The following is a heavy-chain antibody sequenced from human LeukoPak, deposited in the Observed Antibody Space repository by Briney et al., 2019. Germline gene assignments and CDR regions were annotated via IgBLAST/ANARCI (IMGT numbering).Heavy chain of an antibody. J-gene: IGHJ5*02. Sequence: GGSLRLSCAASGFTFSSYGMSWVRQAPGKGLEWVSAISGSGGSTYYADSVKGRFTISRDNSKNTLYLQMNSLRAEDTAVYYCAKGLAGDYVPWLDPWGQGTLVTVSS. CDR2: ISGSGGST. CDR3: AKGLAGDYVPWLDP. CDR1: GFTFSSYG. D-gene: IGHD4-17*01. V-gene: IGHV3-23*01.